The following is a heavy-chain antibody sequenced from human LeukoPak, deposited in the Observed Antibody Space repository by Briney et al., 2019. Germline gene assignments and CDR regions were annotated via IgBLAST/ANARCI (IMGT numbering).Heavy chain of an antibody. V-gene: IGHV3-7*03. CDR1: EFTFSSYW. CDR2: IKQDGGQI. Sequence: GGSLRLSCAASEFTFSSYWMSWVRQAPGKGLEWVANIKQDGGQIYYLESVKGRFTVSRDNAKNSLYLQMNSLRAEDTAVYYCAREIRETVITRHYYYGIDVWGQGTTVTVSS. J-gene: IGHJ6*02. D-gene: IGHD1-7*01. CDR3: AREIRETVITRHYYYGIDV.